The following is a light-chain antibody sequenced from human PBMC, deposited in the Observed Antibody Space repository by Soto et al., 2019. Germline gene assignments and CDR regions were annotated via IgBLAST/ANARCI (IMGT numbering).Light chain of an antibody. J-gene: IGKJ4*01. V-gene: IGKV1-9*01. CDR3: QQHNGYPLT. CDR1: QGISSF. CDR2: TAS. Sequence: DIQLTQSPSFLSASVGDRVTITCRASQGISSFLAWYQQKPGKAPNLLIYTASTLQSGVPSRFSGSGSGTEFTLSISSLQPEAFATYYCQQHNGYPLTFGGGTKVEIK.